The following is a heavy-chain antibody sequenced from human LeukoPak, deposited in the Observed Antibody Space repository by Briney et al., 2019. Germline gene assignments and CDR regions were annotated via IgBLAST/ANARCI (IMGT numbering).Heavy chain of an antibody. CDR1: GFTFSSYA. CDR3: ARATHLQYFDY. Sequence: QTGGSLRLSCAASGFTFSSYAMHWVRQAPGKGLEWVAVISYDGSNKYYADSVKGRFTISRDNSKNTLYLRMNSLRAEDTAVYYCARATHLQYFDYWGQGTLVTVSS. V-gene: IGHV3-30-3*01. CDR2: ISYDGSNK. J-gene: IGHJ4*02.